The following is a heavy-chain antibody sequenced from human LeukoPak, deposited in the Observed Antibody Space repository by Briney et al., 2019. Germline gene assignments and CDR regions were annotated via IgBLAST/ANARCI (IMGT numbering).Heavy chain of an antibody. D-gene: IGHD3-10*01. V-gene: IGHV1-18*01. CDR1: GYTFTSYG. J-gene: IGHJ6*03. CDR3: ARDLIRGSLWFGDDEYYMDV. Sequence: ASVKVSCKASGYTFTSYGISWVRQAPGQGLEWMGWISAYNGNTNYAQKLQGRVTMTTDTSTSTAYMELRSLRSDDTAVYYCARDLIRGSLWFGDDEYYMDVWGKGTTVTVTS. CDR2: ISAYNGNT.